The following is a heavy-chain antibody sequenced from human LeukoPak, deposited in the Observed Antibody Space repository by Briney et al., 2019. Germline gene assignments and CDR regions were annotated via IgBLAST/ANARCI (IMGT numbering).Heavy chain of an antibody. CDR3: ARDTGKSGYPDY. V-gene: IGHV4-4*07. J-gene: IGHJ4*02. D-gene: IGHD3-3*01. Sequence: PSETLSLTYTVSGGSISSYYWSWIRQPAGKAPEGIGRIYSSGIINYNPSLKSRVTMSLDNSKNQLSLKLSYVTAADTAVYYCARDTGKSGYPDYWGQGTLVTVSS. CDR2: IYSSGII. CDR1: GGSISSYY.